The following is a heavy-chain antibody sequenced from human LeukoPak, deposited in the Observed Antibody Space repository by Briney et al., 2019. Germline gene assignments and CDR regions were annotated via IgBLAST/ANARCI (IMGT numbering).Heavy chain of an antibody. Sequence: GGSLRLSCVASGFSFGSHAMHWVRQTPGKGLEWLVVTSYDGSRQYYADSVRGRFTISRENSKNTLYLHMNSLTIGDTAIYYCAKDWSEGSGSYIDYWGQGALVTVSS. CDR1: GFSFGSHA. CDR3: AKDWSEGSGSYIDY. V-gene: IGHV3-30*04. CDR2: TSYDGSRQ. J-gene: IGHJ4*02. D-gene: IGHD3-10*01.